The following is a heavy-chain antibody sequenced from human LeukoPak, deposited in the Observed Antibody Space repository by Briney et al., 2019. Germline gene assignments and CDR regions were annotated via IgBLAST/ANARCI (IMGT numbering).Heavy chain of an antibody. J-gene: IGHJ4*02. Sequence: GGSLRLSCAASGFTFSNYDMSWVRQAPGKGLEWVSIISGSGGSTYVADSVKGRFTFSRDNSKNTLYLQMNSLRAEDTAVYYCTTDLGRSRIAPRFYYWGQGTLVTVSS. D-gene: IGHD6-6*01. CDR3: TTDLGRSRIAPRFYY. V-gene: IGHV3-23*01. CDR1: GFTFSNYD. CDR2: ISGSGGST.